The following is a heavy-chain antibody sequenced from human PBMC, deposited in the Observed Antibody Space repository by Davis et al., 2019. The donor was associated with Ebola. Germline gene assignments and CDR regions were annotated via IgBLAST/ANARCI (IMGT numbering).Heavy chain of an antibody. V-gene: IGHV3-21*01. D-gene: IGHD3-16*01. Sequence: GESLKISCAASGFTFNDYIMNWVRQAPGKGLEWVSSISSSSGLIYYADSVKGRFTISRDNAKNSLFLQMDSLRVEDTALYYCTRGSYGDSWGQGTLVTVSS. J-gene: IGHJ4*02. CDR3: TRGSYGDS. CDR2: ISSSSGLI. CDR1: GFTFNDYI.